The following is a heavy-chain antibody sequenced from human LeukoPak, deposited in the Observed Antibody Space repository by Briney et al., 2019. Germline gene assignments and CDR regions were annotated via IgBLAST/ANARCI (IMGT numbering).Heavy chain of an antibody. Sequence: ASMKVSCKASGGTFISYAISWVRQAPGQGLEWMGGIIPIFGTANYAQKFQGRVTITADESTSTAYMELSSLRSEDTAVYYCARRLTTYYYDSSGYPFDYWGQGTLVTVSS. D-gene: IGHD3-22*01. V-gene: IGHV1-69*13. CDR2: IIPIFGTA. J-gene: IGHJ4*02. CDR1: GGTFISYA. CDR3: ARRLTTYYYDSSGYPFDY.